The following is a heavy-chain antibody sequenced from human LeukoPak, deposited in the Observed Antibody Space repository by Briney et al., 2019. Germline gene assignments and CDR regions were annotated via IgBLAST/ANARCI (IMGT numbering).Heavy chain of an antibody. D-gene: IGHD3-3*01. CDR2: MNPNSGNT. V-gene: IGHV1-8*01. CDR1: GYTFTSYD. Sequence: ASVKVSCKASGYTFTSYDINWVRQATGQGLEWMGWMNPNSGNTGYAQKFQGRVTMTRNTSISTAYMELSSLRSEDTAVYYCARVRGVLRFLSVGPYYYGMDVWGQGTMVTVSS. CDR3: ARVRGVLRFLSVGPYYYGMDV. J-gene: IGHJ6*02.